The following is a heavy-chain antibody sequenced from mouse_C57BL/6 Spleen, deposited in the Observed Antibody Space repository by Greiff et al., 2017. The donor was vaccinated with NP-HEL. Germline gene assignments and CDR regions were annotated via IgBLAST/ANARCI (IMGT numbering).Heavy chain of an antibody. J-gene: IGHJ2*01. CDR1: GFTFSSYG. CDR2: INSNGGST. V-gene: IGHV5-6-3*01. Sequence: EVMLVESGGGLVQPGGSLKLSCAASGFTFSSYGMSWVRQTPDKRLELVATINSNGGSTYYPDSVKGRLTISRDNAKNTLYLQMSSLKSEDTAMYYCARMARTINWGQGTTLTGSS. CDR3: ARMARTIN.